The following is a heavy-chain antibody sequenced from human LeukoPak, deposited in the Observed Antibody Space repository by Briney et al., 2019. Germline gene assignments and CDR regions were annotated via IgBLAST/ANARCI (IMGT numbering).Heavy chain of an antibody. D-gene: IGHD2-15*01. J-gene: IGHJ4*02. V-gene: IGHV4-59*12. CDR2: IYYSGST. Sequence: SETLSLTCTVSGGSISSYYWSWIRQPPGKGLEWIGYIYYSGSTNYNPSLKSRVTISVDTSKNQFSLKLSSVTAADTAVYYCARDARRGYCSGGSCYNDYWGQGTLVTVSS. CDR1: GGSISSYY. CDR3: ARDARRGYCSGGSCYNDY.